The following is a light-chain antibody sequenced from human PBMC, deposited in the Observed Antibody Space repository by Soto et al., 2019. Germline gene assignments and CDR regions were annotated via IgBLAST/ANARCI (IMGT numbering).Light chain of an antibody. V-gene: IGKV3-11*01. J-gene: IGKJ1*01. CDR3: QQHSHWPPWT. CDR1: QNVRTF. Sequence: EVVLTQSPATLSLSPGERATLSFRASQNVRTFLDWYQQKPGQAPRLLIYGASNRATGIPARFSGSGSGTDFTLTISSLEPEDFAVYYCQQHSHWPPWTFGQGTKV. CDR2: GAS.